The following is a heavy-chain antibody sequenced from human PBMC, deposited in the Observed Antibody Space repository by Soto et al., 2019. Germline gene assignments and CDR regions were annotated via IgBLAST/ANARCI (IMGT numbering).Heavy chain of an antibody. J-gene: IGHJ4*02. CDR2: IYYSGRT. Sequence: QVQLQESGPGLVKPSETLSLTCTVSGGSVSSGRYYWRWIRQPPGKGLEWIGYIYYSGRTKYNPPLKSRVTLSVDTSKNLFALKLSSMTAADTAVYYCARSGSGSGWLGGQGTLVTVSS. V-gene: IGHV4-61*01. CDR1: GGSVSSGRYY. D-gene: IGHD6-19*01. CDR3: ARSGSGSGWL.